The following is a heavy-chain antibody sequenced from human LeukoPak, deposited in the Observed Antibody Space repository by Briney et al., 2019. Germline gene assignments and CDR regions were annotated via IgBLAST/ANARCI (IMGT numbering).Heavy chain of an antibody. V-gene: IGHV4-34*01. D-gene: IGHD2-15*01. CDR3: ARVGGDYSVDY. J-gene: IGHJ4*02. CDR2: INHSGST. Sequence: SETLSLTCAVYGGSFSGYYWSWIRQPPGKGLEWIGEINHSGSTNYNPSLKSRVTMSVDTSKNQFSLKLSSVTAADTAVYYCARVGGDYSVDYWGQGTLVTVSS. CDR1: GGSFSGYY.